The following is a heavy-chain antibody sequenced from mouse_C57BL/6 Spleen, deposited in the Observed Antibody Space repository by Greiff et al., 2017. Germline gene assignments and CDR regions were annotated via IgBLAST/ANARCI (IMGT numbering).Heavy chain of an antibody. V-gene: IGHV1-15*01. CDR2: IDPETGGT. Sequence: VKLVESGAELVRPGASVTLSCKASGYTFTDYEMHWVKQTPVHGLEWIGAIDPETGGTAYNQKFKGKAILTADKSSSTAYMELRSLTSEDSAVYYCTPHYYGSSYEGFAYWGQGTLVTVSA. CDR3: TPHYYGSSYEGFAY. CDR1: GYTFTDYE. J-gene: IGHJ3*01. D-gene: IGHD1-1*01.